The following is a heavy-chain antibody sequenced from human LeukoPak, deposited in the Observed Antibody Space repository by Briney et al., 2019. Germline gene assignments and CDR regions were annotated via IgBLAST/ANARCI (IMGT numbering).Heavy chain of an antibody. D-gene: IGHD1-1*01. CDR2: ISYDGSNK. J-gene: IGHJ6*02. Sequence: GGSLRLSYAASGFTFSNYGMHWVRQAPGKGLEWVAVISYDGSNKYYADSVKGRFTISRDNSKNTLYLQMNSLRAEDTAVYYCARELRTTSGMDVWGQGTTVTVSS. V-gene: IGHV3-30*03. CDR1: GFTFSNYG. CDR3: ARELRTTSGMDV.